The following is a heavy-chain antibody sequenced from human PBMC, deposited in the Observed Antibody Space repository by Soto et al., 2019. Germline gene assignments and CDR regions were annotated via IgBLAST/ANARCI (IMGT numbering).Heavy chain of an antibody. CDR2: MNPNSANT. J-gene: IGHJ5*02. CDR1: GYTFTSYD. V-gene: IGHV1-8*01. CDR3: ARSDGYNLNGFDP. Sequence: QVQLVQSGAEVKKPGASVKVSCKASGYTFTSYDVNWVRQATGQGLEWMGWMNPNSANTGYAQKFQGRLTMTRNTSITPAYMELSSLRSEDTAVYYCARSDGYNLNGFDPWGQGTLVTVSS. D-gene: IGHD2-21*01.